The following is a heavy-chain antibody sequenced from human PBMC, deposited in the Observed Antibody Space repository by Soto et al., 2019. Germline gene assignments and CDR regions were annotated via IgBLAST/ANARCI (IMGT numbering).Heavy chain of an antibody. D-gene: IGHD6-13*01. CDR3: ARPLVPYSSSWSNWFDP. Sequence: GGSLRLSCAASGFTFSSYAMHWVRQAPGKGLEWVAVISHDGSNKYYADSVKGRFTISRDNSKNTLYLQMNSLRAEDTAVYYCARPLVPYSSSWSNWFDPWGQGTLVTVSS. CDR1: GFTFSSYA. J-gene: IGHJ5*02. CDR2: ISHDGSNK. V-gene: IGHV3-30-3*01.